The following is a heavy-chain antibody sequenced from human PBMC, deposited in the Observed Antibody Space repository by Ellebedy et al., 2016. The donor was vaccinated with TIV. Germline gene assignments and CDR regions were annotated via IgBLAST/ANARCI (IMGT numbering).Heavy chain of an antibody. Sequence: ASVKVSCKAIGYTLSRYYVHWVRQAPGQGLEWMGVIDPTGDTTTYAQRFQGRIIMTSDKSTNTVYMELSSLRSEDTAVYYCARRYYFDYWGQGTLVTVAS. CDR2: IDPTGDTT. J-gene: IGHJ4*02. V-gene: IGHV1-46*01. CDR3: ARRYYFDY. CDR1: GYTLSRYY.